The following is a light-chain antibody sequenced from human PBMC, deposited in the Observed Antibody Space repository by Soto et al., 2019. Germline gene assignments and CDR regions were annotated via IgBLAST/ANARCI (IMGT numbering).Light chain of an antibody. CDR3: SAFTSSTTLA. Sequence: QSVLTQPPSASGSPGQSVTISCTGTLSDLNGRDFVSWYRQDPGKAPKLMIYEVSNRPSGVSNRFSGSKSGNAASLTISGLQAEDEADYYCSAFTSSTTLAFGGGTKLTVL. V-gene: IGLV2-14*01. CDR2: EVS. CDR1: LSDLNGRDF. J-gene: IGLJ3*02.